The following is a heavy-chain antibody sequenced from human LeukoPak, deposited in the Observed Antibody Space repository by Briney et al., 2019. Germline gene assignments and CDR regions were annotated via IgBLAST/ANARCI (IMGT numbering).Heavy chain of an antibody. CDR2: ISYDRSNN. J-gene: IGHJ3*02. CDR3: AKDPPPDAFDI. Sequence: GGTLRLSCAASGFTFSSDGMHWVRQAPGPGREWVAVISYDRSNNYYADSVNGRFTISRDNSMNTLYLQMNSLKADDTAVYYCAKDPPPDAFDIWGQGTMVTVSS. CDR1: GFTFSSDG. V-gene: IGHV3-30*18.